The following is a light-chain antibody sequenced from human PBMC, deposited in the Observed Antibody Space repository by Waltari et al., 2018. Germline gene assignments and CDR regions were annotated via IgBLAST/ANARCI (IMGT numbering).Light chain of an antibody. CDR1: SSDSGGYNY. V-gene: IGLV2-14*03. J-gene: IGLJ2*01. Sequence: SALTQPDSVSGCPGQSITISCSGISSDSGGYNYVSWYQQHPGEAPKLIIYDVTNRPSGVSDRFSGSKSGSSASLTISGLQPEDEADYYCSSFTSSTTGIFGGGTKLTVL. CDR2: DVT. CDR3: SSFTSSTTGI.